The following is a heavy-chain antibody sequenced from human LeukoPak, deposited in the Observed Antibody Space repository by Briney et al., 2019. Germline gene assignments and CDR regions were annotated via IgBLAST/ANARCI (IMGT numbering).Heavy chain of an antibody. Sequence: PGGSLRLSCAASGFTFDDYAMHWVRQAPGKGLEWVSGISWNSGSIGYADSVKGRFTISRDNAKNSLYLQMNSLRAEDTALYYCAKDIGAYYDSSDYHDYWGQGTLVTVSS. D-gene: IGHD3-22*01. CDR2: ISWNSGSI. V-gene: IGHV3-9*01. CDR1: GFTFDDYA. J-gene: IGHJ4*02. CDR3: AKDIGAYYDSSDYHDY.